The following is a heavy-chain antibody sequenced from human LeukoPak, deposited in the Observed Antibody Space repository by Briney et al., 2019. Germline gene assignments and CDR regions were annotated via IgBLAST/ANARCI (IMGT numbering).Heavy chain of an antibody. V-gene: IGHV3-74*01. CDR3: LRDLNWSLDQ. D-gene: IGHD1-20*01. J-gene: IGHJ4*02. CDR2: IKSDGITI. CDR1: GFTFSNYM. Sequence: GGSLRLSCAASGFTFSNYMMHWVRHAPGKGLVWVSRIKSDGITITYADSVKGRFTISRDNAKNTLYLQMNSLRAEDTAVYYCLRDLNWSLDQWGQGTLVTVSS.